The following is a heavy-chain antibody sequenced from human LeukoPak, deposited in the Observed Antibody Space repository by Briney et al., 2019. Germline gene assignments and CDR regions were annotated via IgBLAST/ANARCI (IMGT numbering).Heavy chain of an antibody. CDR3: ASSATAVTPADY. CDR2: INHSGST. Sequence: SETLSLTCAVYGESFSGYYWSWIRQPPGKGLEWIGEINHSGSTNYNPSLKSRVTISVDTSKNQFSLKVNSVTAADTAVYYCASSATAVTPADYWGQGTLVTVSS. D-gene: IGHD4-23*01. V-gene: IGHV4-34*01. J-gene: IGHJ4*02. CDR1: GESFSGYY.